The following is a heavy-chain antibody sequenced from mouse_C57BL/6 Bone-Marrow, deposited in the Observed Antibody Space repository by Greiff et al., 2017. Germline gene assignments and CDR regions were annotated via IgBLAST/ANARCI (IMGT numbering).Heavy chain of an antibody. CDR2: ISSGSSTI. CDR3: ASSYYGA. Sequence: EVKLVESGGGLVKPGGSLKLSCAASGFTFSDYGMHWVRQAPEKGLEWVAYISSGSSTIYYADTVKGRFTISRDNAKTTLFLQMTSRRSEDTAMYYCASSYYGAWGQGTLVTVSA. D-gene: IGHD1-1*01. CDR1: GFTFSDYG. J-gene: IGHJ3*01. V-gene: IGHV5-17*01.